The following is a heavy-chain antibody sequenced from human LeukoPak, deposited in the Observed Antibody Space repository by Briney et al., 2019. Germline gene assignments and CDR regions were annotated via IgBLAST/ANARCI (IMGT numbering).Heavy chain of an antibody. CDR3: AKQARRYYYDSSGYYYFDY. V-gene: IGHV3-33*06. J-gene: IGHJ4*02. CDR2: IWYDGSSK. Sequence: PGRSLRLSCAASGFTFSSNGMHWVRQAPGKGLEWVAVIWYDGSSKYYAASVKGRFTISRDNSKNTLYLQMNSLRAEDTAVYYCAKQARRYYYDSSGYYYFDYWGQGTLVTVSS. D-gene: IGHD3-22*01. CDR1: GFTFSSNG.